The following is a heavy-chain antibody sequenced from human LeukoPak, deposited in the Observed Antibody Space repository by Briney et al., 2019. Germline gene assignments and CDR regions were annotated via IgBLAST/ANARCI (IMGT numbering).Heavy chain of an antibody. J-gene: IGHJ6*02. V-gene: IGHV3-11*01. CDR1: GFTFSDYY. CDR3: ARYSSSSYYYGMDV. CDR2: ISSSGSTI. D-gene: IGHD6-13*01. Sequence: GGSLRLSCAASGFTFSDYYMSWIRQAPGKGLEWVSYISSSGSTIYYADSVKGRFTISRDNAKNSLYLQMNSLRAEDTAVYYCARYSSSSYYYGMDVWGQGTTVTVSS.